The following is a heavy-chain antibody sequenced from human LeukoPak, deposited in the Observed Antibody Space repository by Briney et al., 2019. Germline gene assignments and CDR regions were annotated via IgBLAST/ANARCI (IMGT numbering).Heavy chain of an antibody. Sequence: SETLSLTCTVSGGSINDASWNWIRQPPGQGLEWIGYIYHSGRTNYNPSPKSRVTISLDTSKNQFSLKLSSVTAADTAVYYCARVGTYYRSLDSWGQGTLVTVSS. J-gene: IGHJ4*02. V-gene: IGHV4-59*01. CDR2: IYHSGRT. CDR3: ARVGTYYRSLDS. D-gene: IGHD3-10*01. CDR1: GGSINDAS.